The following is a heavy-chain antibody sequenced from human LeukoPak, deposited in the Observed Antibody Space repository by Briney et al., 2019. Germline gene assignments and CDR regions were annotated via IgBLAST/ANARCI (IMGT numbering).Heavy chain of an antibody. J-gene: IGHJ4*02. CDR3: ARDDCTNGVCYFGY. V-gene: IGHV1-3*01. D-gene: IGHD2-8*01. CDR2: INAGNGNT. CDR1: GYTFTSYA. Sequence: ASVKVSCKASGYTFTSYAMHWVRQAPGQRLEWMGWINAGNGNTKYSQKFQGRVTMTTDTSTSTAYMELRSLRSDDTAVYYCARDDCTNGVCYFGYWGQGTLVTVSS.